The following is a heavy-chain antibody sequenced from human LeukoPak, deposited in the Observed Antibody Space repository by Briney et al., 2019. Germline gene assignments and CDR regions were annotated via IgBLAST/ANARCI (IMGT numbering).Heavy chain of an antibody. J-gene: IGHJ4*02. V-gene: IGHV3-7*01. CDR3: ASDRDYYDSSGYPFDY. CDR1: GFTFSNYW. D-gene: IGHD3-22*01. Sequence: GGSLRPSCAASGFTFSNYWMSWVRQAPGKGLEWVANIKQDGSEKYYVDSVKGRFTISRDNAKNSLYLQMNSLRAEDTAVYYCASDRDYYDSSGYPFDYWGQGTLVAVSS. CDR2: IKQDGSEK.